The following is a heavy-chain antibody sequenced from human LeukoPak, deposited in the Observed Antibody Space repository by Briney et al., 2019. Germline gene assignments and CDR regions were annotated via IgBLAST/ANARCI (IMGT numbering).Heavy chain of an antibody. CDR1: GFTFSSYA. J-gene: IGHJ4*02. V-gene: IGHV3-30*04. CDR3: ARAPTSSGYYFDY. D-gene: IGHD3-22*01. Sequence: GGSLRLSCAASGFTFSSYAMHWVRQAPGKGLEWVAVISYDGSNKYYADSVKGRFTNSRDNSKNTLYLQMNRLRAEDTAVYYCARAPTSSGYYFDYWGQGTLVTVSS. CDR2: ISYDGSNK.